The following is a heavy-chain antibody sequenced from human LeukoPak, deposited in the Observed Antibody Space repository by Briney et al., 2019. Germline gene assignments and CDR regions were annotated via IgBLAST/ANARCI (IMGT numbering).Heavy chain of an antibody. CDR2: INSDGSST. V-gene: IGHV3-74*01. D-gene: IGHD4-17*01. J-gene: IGHJ2*01. CDR1: GFTFGSYS. CDR3: ARGGYGDLSYWYFDL. Sequence: PGGSLRLSCAASGFTFGSYSMNWVRQAPGKGLVWVSRINSDGSSTSYADSVKGRFTISRDNAKNTLYLQMNSLRAEDTAVYYCARGGYGDLSYWYFDLWGRGTLVAVSS.